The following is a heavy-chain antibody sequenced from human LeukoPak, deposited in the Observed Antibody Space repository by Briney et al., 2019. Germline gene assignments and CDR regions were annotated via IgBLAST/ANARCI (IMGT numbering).Heavy chain of an antibody. CDR2: ISSSSSYI. Sequence: GGSLRLSCAASGFTFSSYSMNWVRQAPGKGLEWVSSISSSSSYIYYADSVKGRFTISRDNAKNSLYLQMNSLRAEDTAVYYCARDFGVDCSSTSCYTLGYMDVWGKGTTVTVSS. CDR3: ARDFGVDCSSTSCYTLGYMDV. D-gene: IGHD2-2*02. CDR1: GFTFSSYS. V-gene: IGHV3-21*01. J-gene: IGHJ6*03.